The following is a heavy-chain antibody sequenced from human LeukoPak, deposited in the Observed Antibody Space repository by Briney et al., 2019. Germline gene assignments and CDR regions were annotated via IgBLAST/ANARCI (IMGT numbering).Heavy chain of an antibody. CDR2: ISWNSGSI. D-gene: IGHD2-2*01. CDR3: AKDYGYQLLSGTTLDY. CDR1: GFTFSSYW. J-gene: IGHJ4*02. Sequence: GGSLRLSCAASGFTFSSYWMNWVRQAPGKGLEWVSGISWNSGSIGYADSVKGRFTISRDNAKNSLYLQMNSLRAEDTALYYCAKDYGYQLLSGTTLDYWGQGTLVTVSS. V-gene: IGHV3-9*01.